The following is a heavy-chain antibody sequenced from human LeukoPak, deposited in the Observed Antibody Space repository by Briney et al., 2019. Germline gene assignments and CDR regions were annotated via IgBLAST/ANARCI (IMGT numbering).Heavy chain of an antibody. D-gene: IGHD1-26*01. V-gene: IGHV3-48*01. CDR3: AREWGV. J-gene: IGHJ6*04. CDR1: GFTFSDYG. Sequence: GGSLRLSCAASGFTFSDYGMNWVRQAPGKGLGWLSHISSTSSTIKYADSVKGRFTISRDNAKNSVYLQMHSLRVEDTAVYYCAREWGVWGKGTTLTVSS. CDR2: ISSTSSTI.